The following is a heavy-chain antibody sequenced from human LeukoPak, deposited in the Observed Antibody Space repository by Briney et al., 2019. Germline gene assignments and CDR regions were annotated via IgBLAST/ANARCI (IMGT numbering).Heavy chain of an antibody. D-gene: IGHD6-13*01. V-gene: IGHV1-2*02. CDR3: AREKDGGIAVDY. CDR1: GYTFTGYY. CDR2: IYPNSGGT. Sequence: ASVKVSCKASGYTFTGYYMHWVRQAPGQGLEWMGWIYPNSGGTNYAQEFQGRVTMTRDTSISTAYMELSRLRSDDTAVYYCAREKDGGIAVDYWGQGTLVTVSS. J-gene: IGHJ4*02.